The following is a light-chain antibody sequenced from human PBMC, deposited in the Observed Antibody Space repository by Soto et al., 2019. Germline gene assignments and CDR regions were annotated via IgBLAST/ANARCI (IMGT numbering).Light chain of an antibody. CDR2: LNSDGSH. J-gene: IGLJ3*02. CDR1: SGHSSYA. Sequence: QSVLTQSPSASASLGASVKLTCTLSSGHSSYAIAWHQQQPEKGPRYLMKLNSDGSHSKGDGIPDRFSGSSSGAERYLTISSLQSADEADYYCQTWGTGLLVFGGGTQVTVL. CDR3: QTWGTGLLV. V-gene: IGLV4-69*01.